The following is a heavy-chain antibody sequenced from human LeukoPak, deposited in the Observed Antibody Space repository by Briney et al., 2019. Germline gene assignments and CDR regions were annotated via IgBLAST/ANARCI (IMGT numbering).Heavy chain of an antibody. J-gene: IGHJ4*02. CDR3: ARGVGGLRYTGSFYDY. CDR1: GFTFSSYW. V-gene: IGHV3-7*01. CDR2: IKQDGSEK. D-gene: IGHD1-26*01. Sequence: GGSLRLSCAASGFTFSSYWMTWVRQAPGKGLEWVANIKQDGSEKYYVDSVKGRFTISRDDAKNSLYLQMNSLRAEDTAVYYCARGVGGLRYTGSFYDYWGQGTLVTVSS.